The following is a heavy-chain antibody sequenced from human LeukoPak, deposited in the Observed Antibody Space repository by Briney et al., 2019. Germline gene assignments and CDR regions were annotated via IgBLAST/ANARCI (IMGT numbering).Heavy chain of an antibody. CDR1: GGSISSGNYY. V-gene: IGHV4-61*02. Sequence: SETLSLTCTVSGGSISSGNYYWSWIRKPAGKGLEWIGRIYTSGSTNYNPSLKSRVTISVDTSKNQFSLKLSSVTAADTAVYYCARVGNYYYYMDVWGKGTTVTISS. J-gene: IGHJ6*03. CDR3: ARVGNYYYYMDV. CDR2: IYTSGST.